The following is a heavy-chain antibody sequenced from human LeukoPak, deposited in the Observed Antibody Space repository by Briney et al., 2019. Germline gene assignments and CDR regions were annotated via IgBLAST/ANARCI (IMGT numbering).Heavy chain of an antibody. CDR1: GFTFSTSE. D-gene: IGHD5-24*01. J-gene: IGHJ3*02. CDR3: ARDSGGHNYALDGFDI. Sequence: QPGGSLRLSCAASGFTFSTSEMNWVRQAPGKGLAWISYISSRGRTIFYADSVKGRFIISRDNAKNPLYLQMNSLRAEDTAVYYCARDSGGHNYALDGFDIWGQGTMVTVSS. V-gene: IGHV3-48*03. CDR2: ISSRGRTI.